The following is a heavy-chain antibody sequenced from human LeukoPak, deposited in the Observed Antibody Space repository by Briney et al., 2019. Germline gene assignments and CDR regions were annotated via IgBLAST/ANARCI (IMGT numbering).Heavy chain of an antibody. D-gene: IGHD5-24*01. CDR3: AKEDGYNSIDY. Sequence: PGGSLRLSCAASGFTFSSYAMSWVRQAPGKGLEWVSAISGSGGGTYYADSVTGRFTISRGNSKNTLYLQMNSLRADDTAVYYCAKEDGYNSIDYWGQGTLVTVSS. J-gene: IGHJ4*02. CDR2: ISGSGGGT. CDR1: GFTFSSYA. V-gene: IGHV3-23*01.